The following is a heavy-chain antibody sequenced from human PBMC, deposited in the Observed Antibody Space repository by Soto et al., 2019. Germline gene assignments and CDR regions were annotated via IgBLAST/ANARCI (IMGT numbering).Heavy chain of an antibody. CDR1: DLSFIGGQYC. CDR2: IYYRGNA. D-gene: IGHD3-9*01. Sequence: SDTQCLTCPVSDLSFIGGQYCWRRISQPPGKGLEWIGSIYYRGNAYYNPSLQTRVTISLDKSRSQFSLKLNSVTAADSAVYFCARLEGLATISYYFDFWGPGALVTVSS. V-gene: IGHV4-39*01. CDR3: ARLEGLATISYYFDF. J-gene: IGHJ4*02.